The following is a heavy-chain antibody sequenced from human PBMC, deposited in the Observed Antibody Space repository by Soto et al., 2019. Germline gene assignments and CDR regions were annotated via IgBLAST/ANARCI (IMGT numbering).Heavy chain of an antibody. CDR3: ARVSEQWLVHYFDY. D-gene: IGHD6-19*01. Sequence: GGSLRLSCAASGFTFSSYAMHWVRQAPGKGLEWVAVISHDGSNKYYADSVKGRFTISRDNSKNTLYLQMNSLRAEDTAVYYCARVSEQWLVHYFDYWGQGTLVTVSS. J-gene: IGHJ4*02. CDR1: GFTFSSYA. V-gene: IGHV3-30-3*01. CDR2: ISHDGSNK.